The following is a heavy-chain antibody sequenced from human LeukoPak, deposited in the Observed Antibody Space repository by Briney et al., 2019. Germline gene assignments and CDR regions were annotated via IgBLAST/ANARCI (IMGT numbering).Heavy chain of an antibody. CDR2: VNPNSGNT. CDR1: GYTFTSYD. Sequence: ASVKVSCKASGYTFTSYDINWVRQATGQGLEWMGWVNPNSGNTGYAQKFQGRVTITADESTSTAYMELSSLRSEDTAVYYCARDKIDVYYYDSSGYRLDYWGQGTLVTVSS. V-gene: IGHV1-8*01. J-gene: IGHJ4*02. D-gene: IGHD3-22*01. CDR3: ARDKIDVYYYDSSGYRLDY.